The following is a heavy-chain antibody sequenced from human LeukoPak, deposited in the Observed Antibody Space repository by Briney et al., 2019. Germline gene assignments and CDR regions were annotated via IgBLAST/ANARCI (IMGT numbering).Heavy chain of an antibody. V-gene: IGHV3-30-3*01. CDR2: ISYDGSNK. D-gene: IGHD3-22*01. CDR3: ARVAYYYDSSGYTDY. CDR1: GFTFSSYA. Sequence: GGSLRLSCAASGFTFSSYAMHWVRQAPGKGLEWVAVISYDGSNKYYADSVKGRFTISRDNFKNTLYLQMNSLRAEDTAVYYCARVAYYYDSSGYTDYWGQGTLVTVSS. J-gene: IGHJ4*02.